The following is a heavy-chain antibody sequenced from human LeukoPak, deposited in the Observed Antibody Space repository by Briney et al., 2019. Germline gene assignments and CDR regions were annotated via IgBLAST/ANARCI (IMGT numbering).Heavy chain of an antibody. CDR3: ARELSAGDYYYYHGMDV. CDR2: IIPIFGNA. J-gene: IGHJ6*04. Sequence: GSSVKVSCKASGGTFSRYAIRWVRQPPGQGLEWMGGIIPIFGNANYAQKFQGGVTITADESTSTAYMELSSLTSEDTAVYYGARELSAGDYYYYHGMDVWGKGTTVTVSS. V-gene: IGHV1-69*01. D-gene: IGHD3-10*01. CDR1: GGTFSRYA.